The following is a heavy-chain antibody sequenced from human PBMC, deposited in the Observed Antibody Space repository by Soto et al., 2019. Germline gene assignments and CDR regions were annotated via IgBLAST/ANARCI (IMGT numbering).Heavy chain of an antibody. J-gene: IGHJ6*02. CDR3: ARGPKGEVGGTWYYYAMDV. Sequence: LSLTCAVYGGSFSGYYWSWIRQPPGKGLEWIGEINHSGSTNYNPSLKSRVTISVDTSKNQFSLKLNSVTAADTAVYYCARGPKGEVGGTWYYYAMDVWGQGTRVTVSS. CDR1: GGSFSGYY. CDR2: INHSGST. V-gene: IGHV4-34*01. D-gene: IGHD1-26*01.